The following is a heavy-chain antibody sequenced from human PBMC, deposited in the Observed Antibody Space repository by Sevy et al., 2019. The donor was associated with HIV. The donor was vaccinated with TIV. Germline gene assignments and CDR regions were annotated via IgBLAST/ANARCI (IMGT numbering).Heavy chain of an antibody. V-gene: IGHV1-18*01. CDR1: GYTFTNYG. D-gene: IGHD2-2*01. CDR3: ARLSCTTTSYYFNHNWFDS. Sequence: ASVKVSCKASGYTFTNYGISWVRQAPGQGLEWMGWINTYNGNTNYAQKLQGRVTMTTDTSTNAAYMDLRSLRSDDTAVYYCARLSCTTTSYYFNHNWFDSWGQGTLVNVSS. J-gene: IGHJ5*01. CDR2: INTYNGNT.